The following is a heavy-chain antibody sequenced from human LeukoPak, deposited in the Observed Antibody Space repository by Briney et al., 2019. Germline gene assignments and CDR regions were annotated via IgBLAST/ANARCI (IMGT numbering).Heavy chain of an antibody. CDR1: GFTFSSYS. J-gene: IGHJ6*02. CDR2: ISSSSSYI. Sequence: PGGSLRLSCAASGFTFSSYSMNWVRQAPGKGLEWVSSISSSSSYIYYADSVKGRFTISRDNAKNSLYLQMNSLRAEDTAVYYCARDRSIRYSSSGYYYGMDVWGQGTTVTVSS. D-gene: IGHD6-13*01. CDR3: ARDRSIRYSSSGYYYGMDV. V-gene: IGHV3-21*01.